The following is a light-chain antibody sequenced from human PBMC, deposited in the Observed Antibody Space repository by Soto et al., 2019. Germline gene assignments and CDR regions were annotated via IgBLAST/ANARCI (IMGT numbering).Light chain of an antibody. J-gene: IGLJ1*01. V-gene: IGLV1-47*02. CDR3: ATWDVSLNGFYV. CDR2: TNN. CDR1: TSNIGNNY. Sequence: VLTQPPSFSGTSGQGVTISCSGRTSNIGNNYVFWYQQVPGTAPKLLIHTNNRRPSGVPDRFSGSKSGTSSSLAISGLRSDDDADYFCATWDVSLNGFYVFGTGTKVTVL.